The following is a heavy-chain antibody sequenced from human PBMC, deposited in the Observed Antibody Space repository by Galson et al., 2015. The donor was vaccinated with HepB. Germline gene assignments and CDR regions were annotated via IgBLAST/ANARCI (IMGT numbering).Heavy chain of an antibody. J-gene: IGHJ6*03. CDR2: MNTNTGKP. Sequence: SVKVSCKASGFSLSTYDINWVRQAPGQGLAWMGWMNTNTGKPTYAPGFAGRFVFSLDTSVTTAYLQISSLETDDTAVYYCARSPLRFLDWLPYYDYYYMDVWGEGTTVTVSS. D-gene: IGHD3-3*01. CDR1: GFSLSTYD. CDR3: ARSPLRFLDWLPYYDYYYMDV. V-gene: IGHV7-4-1*02.